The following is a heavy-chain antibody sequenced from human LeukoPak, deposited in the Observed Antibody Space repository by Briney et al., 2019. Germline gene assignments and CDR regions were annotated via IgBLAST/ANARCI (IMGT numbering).Heavy chain of an antibody. CDR3: ARGMEWFGSSRYYYYMDV. J-gene: IGHJ6*03. CDR1: GGSISSYY. D-gene: IGHD3-10*01. V-gene: IGHV4-59*01. Sequence: SETLSLTCTVSGGSISSYYWGWIRQPPGKGLEWIGYIYYSGSTNYNPSLKSRVTISVDTSKNQFSLKLSSVTAADTAVYYCARGMEWFGSSRYYYYMDVWGKGTTVTISS. CDR2: IYYSGST.